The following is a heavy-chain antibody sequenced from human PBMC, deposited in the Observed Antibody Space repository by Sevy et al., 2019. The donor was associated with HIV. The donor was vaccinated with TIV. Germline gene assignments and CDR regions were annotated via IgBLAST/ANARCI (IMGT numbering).Heavy chain of an antibody. D-gene: IGHD2-21*02. Sequence: GGSLRLSCAASGFTFSSYALLWVRQAPGKGLEWVSLISYDGSKKYYADSVKGRFAISRDESQTTLFLQMNSLRREDTAIYYCARVGVSYCTDDCYDRFDYWGRGTLVTVSS. V-gene: IGHV3-30*09. J-gene: IGHJ4*02. CDR3: ARVGVSYCTDDCYDRFDY. CDR1: GFTFSSYA. CDR2: ISYDGSKK.